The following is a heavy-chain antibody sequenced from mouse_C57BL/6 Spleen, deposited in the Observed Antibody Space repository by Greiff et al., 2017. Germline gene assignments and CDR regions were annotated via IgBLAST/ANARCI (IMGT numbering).Heavy chain of an antibody. D-gene: IGHD2-4*01. CDR1: GYTFTDYN. V-gene: IGHV1-18*01. Sequence: VQLKQSGPELVKPGASVKIPCKASGYTFTDYNMDWVKQSHGKSLEWIGDINPNNGGTIYNQKFKGKATLTVDKSSSTAYMELRSLTSEDTAVYYCARPYYDYDYYAMDYWGQGTSVTVSS. J-gene: IGHJ4*01. CDR2: INPNNGGT. CDR3: ARPYYDYDYYAMDY.